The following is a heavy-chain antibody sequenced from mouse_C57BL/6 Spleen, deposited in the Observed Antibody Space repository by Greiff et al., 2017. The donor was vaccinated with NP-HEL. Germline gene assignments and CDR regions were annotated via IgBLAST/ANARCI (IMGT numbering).Heavy chain of an antibody. Sequence: EVQVVESGEGLVKPGGSLKLSCAASGFTFSSYAMSWVRQTPEKRLEWVAYISSGGDYIYYADTVKGRFTISRDNARNTLYLQMSSLKSEDTAMYYCTRGYDYDGLWYFDVWGTGTTVTVSS. CDR3: TRGYDYDGLWYFDV. D-gene: IGHD2-4*01. CDR2: ISSGGDYI. J-gene: IGHJ1*03. V-gene: IGHV5-9-1*02. CDR1: GFTFSSYA.